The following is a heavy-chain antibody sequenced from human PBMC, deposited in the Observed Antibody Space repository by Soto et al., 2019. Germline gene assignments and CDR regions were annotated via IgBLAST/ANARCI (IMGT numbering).Heavy chain of an antibody. CDR2: INSDGSST. J-gene: IGHJ5*02. Sequence: GGSLRLSCAACVFPFSSYWMHWVRQAPGKGLVWVSRINSDGSSTSYADSVKGRFTISRDNAKNTLYLQMNSLRAEDTAVYYCAKEYYYGSGSSNWFDPWGQGTLVTVSS. V-gene: IGHV3-74*01. CDR1: VFPFSSYW. CDR3: AKEYYYGSGSSNWFDP. D-gene: IGHD3-10*01.